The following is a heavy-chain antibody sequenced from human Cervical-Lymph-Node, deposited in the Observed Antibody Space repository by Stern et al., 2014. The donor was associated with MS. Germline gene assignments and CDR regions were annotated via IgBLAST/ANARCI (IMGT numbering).Heavy chain of an antibody. CDR2: IWHDENNN. J-gene: IGHJ4*02. Sequence: VQLVESGGGVVQPGGSLRLSCAASGFTFSSHVMHWVRQAPGQGLECVAVIWHDENNNADADSVKGRFTISRDNSKNTLSLQMNSLRAEDTAVYYCVREDGDFDYWGQGTLVTVSS. CDR1: GFTFSSHV. V-gene: IGHV3-30-3*01. CDR3: VREDGDFDY. D-gene: IGHD2-8*01.